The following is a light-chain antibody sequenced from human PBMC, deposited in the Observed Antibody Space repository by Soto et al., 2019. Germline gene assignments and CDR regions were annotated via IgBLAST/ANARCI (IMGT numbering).Light chain of an antibody. Sequence: EFVLTQSPGTLSLSPGERATLSCRASQTVRNNYLAWYQQKPGQAPRLLIYDASSRATGIPDRFSGGGSGTDFTLTISRLAPEDFAVYYCQQFSSYTLPFGGGTKVDIX. CDR1: QTVRNNY. J-gene: IGKJ4*01. CDR2: DAS. CDR3: QQFSSYTLP. V-gene: IGKV3-20*01.